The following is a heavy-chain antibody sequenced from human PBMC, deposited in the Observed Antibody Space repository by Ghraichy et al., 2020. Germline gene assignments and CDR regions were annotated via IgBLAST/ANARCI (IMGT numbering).Heavy chain of an antibody. CDR1: GGSISSGGYY. CDR3: AREGGSTVTTYAFDI. J-gene: IGHJ3*02. Sequence: SQTLSLTCTVSGGSISSGGYYWSWIRQHPGKGLEWIGYIYYSGSTYYNPSLKSRVTISVDTSKNQFSLKLSSVTAPDTAVYYCAREGGSTVTTYAFDIWGQGTMVTVSS. V-gene: IGHV4-31*03. CDR2: IYYSGST. D-gene: IGHD4-17*01.